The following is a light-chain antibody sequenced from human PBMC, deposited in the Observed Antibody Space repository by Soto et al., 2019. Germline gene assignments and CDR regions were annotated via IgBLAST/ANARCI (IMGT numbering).Light chain of an antibody. CDR3: CSYADSSTYV. CDR2: EVS. J-gene: IGLJ1*01. CDR1: SSDVGSYNL. Sequence: QSVLTQPVSVSGSPGQSITISCTGTSSDVGSYNLVSWYQQHPGKAPKLMIYEVSKRPSGVSNRFSGSKSGNTASLTISGLQAEDEADYYCCSYADSSTYVFGTGTKVTVL. V-gene: IGLV2-23*02.